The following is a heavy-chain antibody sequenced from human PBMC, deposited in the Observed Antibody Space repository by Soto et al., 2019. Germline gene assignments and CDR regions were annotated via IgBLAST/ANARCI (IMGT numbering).Heavy chain of an antibody. CDR3: ARGGHYKEWYYYYMDV. V-gene: IGHV4-30-4*01. CDR1: GGSISSGDYY. D-gene: IGHD4-4*01. Sequence: SETLSLTCTVSGGSISSGDYYWSWIRQPPGKGLEWIGYIYYSGSTYYNPSLKSRVTISVDTSKNQFSLKLSSVTAADTVVYYCARGGHYKEWYYYYMDVWGKGTTVTVSS. CDR2: IYYSGST. J-gene: IGHJ6*03.